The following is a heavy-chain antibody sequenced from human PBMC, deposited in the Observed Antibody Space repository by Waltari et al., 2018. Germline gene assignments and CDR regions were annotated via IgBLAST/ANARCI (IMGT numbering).Heavy chain of an antibody. CDR2: STSSSDYS. D-gene: IGHD3-16*01. Sequence: EVRLVESGGGRVTPGGSLKLSCEASGFNFNIYYMNWVRQAPGKGLEWVSSSTSSSDYSYYADSVKGRFTSSRDNAKNSVYLHMTSLRAEDTAVYYCARLGAVCGNSSCPWFFDSWGQGTLVTVSS. CDR3: ARLGAVCGNSSCPWFFDS. J-gene: IGHJ4*02. V-gene: IGHV3-21*01. CDR1: GFNFNIYY.